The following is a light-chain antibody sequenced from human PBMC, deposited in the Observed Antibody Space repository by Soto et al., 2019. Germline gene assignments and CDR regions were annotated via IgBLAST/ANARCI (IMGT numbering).Light chain of an antibody. CDR1: QSVSSY. V-gene: IGKV3-11*01. Sequence: EIVLTQSPATLSLSPGERATLSCRASQSVSSYLAWYQQKPGQAPRLLIYDASNRATGIPARFSGSGSGTDFTLTIGSLEPEDFAVYYCQQRSARSTFGQGTRLEIK. J-gene: IGKJ5*01. CDR2: DAS. CDR3: QQRSARST.